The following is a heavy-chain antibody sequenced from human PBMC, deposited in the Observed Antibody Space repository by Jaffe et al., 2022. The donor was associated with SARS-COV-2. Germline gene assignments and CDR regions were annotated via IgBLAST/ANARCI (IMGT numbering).Heavy chain of an antibody. CDR1: GFTFSNAW. Sequence: EVQLVESGGGLVKPGGSLRLSCAASGFTFSNAWMSWVRQAPGKGLEWVGRIKSKTDGGTTDYAAPVKGRFTISRDDSKNTLYLQMNSLKTEDTAVYYCTTLDTAMVLTNYYYYYYMDVWGKGTTVTVSS. J-gene: IGHJ6*03. D-gene: IGHD5-18*01. V-gene: IGHV3-15*01. CDR2: IKSKTDGGTT. CDR3: TTLDTAMVLTNYYYYYYMDV.